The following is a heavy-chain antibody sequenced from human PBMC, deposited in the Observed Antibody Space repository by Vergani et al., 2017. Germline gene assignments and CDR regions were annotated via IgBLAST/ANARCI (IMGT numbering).Heavy chain of an antibody. J-gene: IGHJ4*02. Sequence: QVQLQASGPGRVKPSETLSLTCAVSGFSIDNGYYWDWIRQPPGKGLEWIGSIYRTGRTHFNPSLKSRVTISVDTSNNHFSLRLNSLTAADTAVYYCARRSGIVYDIFSGTQYFFDFWGQGTLVTVSS. V-gene: IGHV4-38-2*01. D-gene: IGHD3-9*01. CDR1: GFSIDNGYY. CDR2: IYRTGRT. CDR3: ARRSGIVYDIFSGTQYFFDF.